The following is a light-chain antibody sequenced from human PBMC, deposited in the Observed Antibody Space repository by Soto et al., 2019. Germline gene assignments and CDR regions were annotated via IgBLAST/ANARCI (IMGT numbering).Light chain of an antibody. V-gene: IGLV2-14*01. CDR3: SSYTTTSTVV. J-gene: IGLJ3*02. Sequence: QSALTQPASVSGSPGQSITVSCTGTSSDIGGHNYVSWYQPHPGKVPKLIIYEVSNRPSGVSNRFSGSKSGNTASLTVSGLQAEDEADYYCSSYTTTSTVVFGGGTKLTVL. CDR1: SSDIGGHNY. CDR2: EVS.